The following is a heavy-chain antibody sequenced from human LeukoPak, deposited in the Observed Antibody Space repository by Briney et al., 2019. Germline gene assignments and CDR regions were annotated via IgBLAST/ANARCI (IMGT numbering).Heavy chain of an antibody. V-gene: IGHV3-30*09. D-gene: IGHD2-2*01. CDR3: ARDSTWGSTHY. Sequence: PGGSLRLSCAASGFTFNTYAMHWVRQAPGKGLEWVAVVSYDGSNKYYADSVQGRFAVSRDNSKSTLFLHMNTLTTDDTAVYYCARDSTWGSTHYWGQGTLVTVSS. CDR1: GFTFNTYA. CDR2: VSYDGSNK. J-gene: IGHJ4*02.